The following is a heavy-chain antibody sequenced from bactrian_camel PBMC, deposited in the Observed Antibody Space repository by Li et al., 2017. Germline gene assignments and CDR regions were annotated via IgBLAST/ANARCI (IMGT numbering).Heavy chain of an antibody. J-gene: IGHJ4*01. Sequence: DVQLVESGGELVQPGGSLRLSCAASGFTYSRCSMGWFRQAPGKEREEVVTIERDGRISYADSVKGRFTISKDNAKNTLYLHLNSLKTEDTAMYYCTKDSTDALWASTHWGQGTQVTVSP. CDR2: IERDGRI. D-gene: IGHD1*01. CDR1: GFTYSRCS. V-gene: IGHV3S67*01. CDR3: TKDSTDALWASTH.